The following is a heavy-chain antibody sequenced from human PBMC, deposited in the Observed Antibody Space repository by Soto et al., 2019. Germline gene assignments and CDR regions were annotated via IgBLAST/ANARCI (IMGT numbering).Heavy chain of an antibody. CDR3: ARALGGEHYDRRSWYSAY. CDR1: GYKFIDYW. D-gene: IGHD3-16*01. J-gene: IGHJ4*02. V-gene: IGHV5-51*01. Sequence: PGESLKISCKGSGYKFIDYWIGWVRQVPGKGLEWMGSIYPGDFDIKYGPSFHGQVTISADKSITTVYLHWSGLKASDTGIYYCARALGGEHYDRRSWYSAYWGQGTQVTVSS. CDR2: IYPGDFDI.